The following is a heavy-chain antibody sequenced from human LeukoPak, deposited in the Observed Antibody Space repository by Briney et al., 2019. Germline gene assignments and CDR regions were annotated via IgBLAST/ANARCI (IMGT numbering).Heavy chain of an antibody. J-gene: IGHJ3*02. CDR3: TRNSRGLPGAFDI. V-gene: IGHV3-21*01. CDR2: ISSSSIYV. CDR1: GFMFSSYS. Sequence: GGSLRLSCAASGFMFSSYSMNWVRQAPGEGLEWVSSISSSSIYVYYADSVKGRFTISRDNAKNSLYLQLNSLRAEDTAVYYCTRNSRGLPGAFDIWGQGTMVTFSS. D-gene: IGHD2/OR15-2a*01.